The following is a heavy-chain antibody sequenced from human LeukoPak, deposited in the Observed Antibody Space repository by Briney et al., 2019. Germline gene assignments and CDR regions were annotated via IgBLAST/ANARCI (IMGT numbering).Heavy chain of an antibody. CDR2: ISSSSSTI. CDR3: TKYSSGWYPYFQR. Sequence: PGGSLRLSCAASGFTFSSYSMNWVRQAPGKGLEWVSYISSSSSTIYYADSVKGRFTISRDNAKNSLYLQMNSLRAEDTAVYYCTKYSSGWYPYFQRWGQGTLVTVSS. D-gene: IGHD6-19*01. CDR1: GFTFSSYS. V-gene: IGHV3-48*04. J-gene: IGHJ1*01.